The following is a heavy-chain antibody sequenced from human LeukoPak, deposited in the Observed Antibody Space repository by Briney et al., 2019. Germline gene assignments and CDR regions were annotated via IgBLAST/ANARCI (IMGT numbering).Heavy chain of an antibody. D-gene: IGHD2-2*02. CDR2: ISGSGGST. Sequence: GGSLRLSCAASGFTFSSYAMSWVRQAPGKGLEWVSAISGSGGSTYYADSVKGRFTISRDNSKNTLYLQVNSLRAEDTAVYYCAKASSTSCYRCHGYWGQGTLVTVSS. CDR3: AKASSTSCYRCHGY. J-gene: IGHJ4*02. V-gene: IGHV3-23*01. CDR1: GFTFSSYA.